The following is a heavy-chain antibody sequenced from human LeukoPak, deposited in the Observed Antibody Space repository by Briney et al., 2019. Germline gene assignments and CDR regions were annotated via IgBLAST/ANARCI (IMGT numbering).Heavy chain of an antibody. J-gene: IGHJ4*02. V-gene: IGHV3-48*03. CDR3: AKGRSSGWYYFDY. CDR1: GFTFSSYE. Sequence: GGSLRLSCAASGFTFSSYEMNWVRQAPGEWLEWVSYISSSGGSIYYADSVKGRFTISRDNAKNSVYLQMNSLGADDTAVYYCAKGRSSGWYYFDYWGQGTLVTVSS. D-gene: IGHD6-19*01. CDR2: ISSSGGSI.